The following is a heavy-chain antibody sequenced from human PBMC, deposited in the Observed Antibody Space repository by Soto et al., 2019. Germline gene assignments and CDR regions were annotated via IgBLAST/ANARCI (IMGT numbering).Heavy chain of an antibody. Sequence: AASVKVSCKASGGTFSSYTISWVRQAPGQGLEWMGRIIPILGIANYAQKFQGRVTITADKSTSTAYMELSSLRSEDTAVYYCARDSTSFYYYYYMDVWGKGTTVTVSS. J-gene: IGHJ6*03. CDR3: ARDSTSFYYYYYMDV. CDR1: GGTFSSYT. CDR2: IIPILGIA. D-gene: IGHD2-2*01. V-gene: IGHV1-69*04.